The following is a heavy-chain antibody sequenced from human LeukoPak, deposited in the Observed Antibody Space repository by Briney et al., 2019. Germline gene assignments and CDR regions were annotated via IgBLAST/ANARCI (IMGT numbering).Heavy chain of an antibody. CDR1: GGSISSSNW. CDR3: ARGSYYDILTGYYNVGYFDY. J-gene: IGHJ4*02. D-gene: IGHD3-9*01. V-gene: IGHV4-4*02. Sequence: SETLSLTCAVSGGSISSSNWWSWVRQPPGKGLEWIGEIYHSGSTNYNPSLKSRVTISVDKSKNQFSLKLSSVTAADTAVYYCARGSYYDILTGYYNVGYFDYWGQGTLVTVSS. CDR2: IYHSGST.